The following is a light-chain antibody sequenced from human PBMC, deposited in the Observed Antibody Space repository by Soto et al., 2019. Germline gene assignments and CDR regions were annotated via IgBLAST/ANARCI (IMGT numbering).Light chain of an antibody. CDR1: QSVSSSY. Sequence: EIVMTQSPATLSLSPGETATLSCRASQSVSSSYLAWYQQKPGQAPRLLVYGSYHRATGIADRFSGSGSGTDFTLTISRLEPEDFAVYYCQQYSSSYDTSLYTLGQGTKVDIK. V-gene: IGKV3-20*01. J-gene: IGKJ2*01. CDR2: GSY. CDR3: QQYSSSYDTSLYT.